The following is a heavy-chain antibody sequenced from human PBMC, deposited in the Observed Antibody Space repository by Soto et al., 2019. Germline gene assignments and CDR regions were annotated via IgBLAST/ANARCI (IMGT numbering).Heavy chain of an antibody. CDR3: ARDGGVATLGWYFDL. J-gene: IGHJ2*01. Sequence: QVQLVESGGGVVQPGRSLRLSCAASGFTFSSYGMHWVRQAPGKGLEWVAVIWYDGSHKYYADSVKGRFTISRDNSKNRLYLQLTSLRAEDTAVYYCARDGGVATLGWYFDLWGRGTLVTVSS. CDR1: GFTFSSYG. CDR2: IWYDGSHK. V-gene: IGHV3-33*01. D-gene: IGHD5-12*01.